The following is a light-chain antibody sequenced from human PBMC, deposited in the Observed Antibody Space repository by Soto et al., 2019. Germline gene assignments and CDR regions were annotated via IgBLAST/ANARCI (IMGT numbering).Light chain of an antibody. V-gene: IGLV2-14*03. CDR2: DVS. CDR3: SSYTTSSPHVL. J-gene: IGLJ2*01. CDR1: SSDVGGYNY. Sequence: QSALTQPASVSGSPGQSITISCTGTSSDVGGYNYVSWYQQHPGKGPKLMIYDVSDRPSGVSNRFSGSKSGNTASLTISGLRAEDEAVYYCSSYTTSSPHVLFGGGTKVTVL.